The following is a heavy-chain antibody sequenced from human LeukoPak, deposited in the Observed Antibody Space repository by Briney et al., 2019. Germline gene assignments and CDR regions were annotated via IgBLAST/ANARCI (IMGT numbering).Heavy chain of an antibody. CDR3: AKSRSYTVRDAFEI. CDR2: VSYDGSNK. J-gene: IGHJ3*02. CDR1: GFTFSSYA. D-gene: IGHD3-10*01. Sequence: PGGSLRLSCAASGFTFSSYAMHWVRQAPGKGPEWVAVVSYDGSNKYYADSVKDRFTISRDNSKNTLYLQMNSLRAEDTAVYYCAKSRSYTVRDAFEIWGQGTKVTVSS. V-gene: IGHV3-30*18.